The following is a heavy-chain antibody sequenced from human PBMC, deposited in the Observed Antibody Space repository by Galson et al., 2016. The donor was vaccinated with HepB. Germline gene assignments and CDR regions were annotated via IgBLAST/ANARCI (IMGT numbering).Heavy chain of an antibody. CDR3: AKVPHLSTSWPREFDY. Sequence: SLRLSCAASGFTFSSYAMSWVRQAPGKGLEWVSSIGDNDVGTYYADSVKGRFTISRDNSKNTLYLQMNRLRAEDTAVYYCAKVPHLSTSWPREFDYWGQGTLVIVSS. CDR1: GFTFSSYA. J-gene: IGHJ4*02. CDR2: IGDNDVGT. D-gene: IGHD6-13*01. V-gene: IGHV3-23*01.